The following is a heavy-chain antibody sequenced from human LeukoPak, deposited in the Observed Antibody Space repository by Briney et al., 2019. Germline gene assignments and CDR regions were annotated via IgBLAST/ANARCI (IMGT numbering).Heavy chain of an antibody. V-gene: IGHV3-15*01. CDR2: IKSKTDCGTT. CDR3: TTDATWIQLWLPYDY. J-gene: IGHJ4*02. CDR1: GFTFSNAW. Sequence: GGSLRLSCAASGFTFSNAWMSWVRQAPGKGLEWVGRIKSKTDCGTTDYAAPVKGRFTISRDDSKNTLYLQMNSLKTEDTAVYYCTTDATWIQLWLPYDYWGQGTLVTVSS. D-gene: IGHD5-18*01.